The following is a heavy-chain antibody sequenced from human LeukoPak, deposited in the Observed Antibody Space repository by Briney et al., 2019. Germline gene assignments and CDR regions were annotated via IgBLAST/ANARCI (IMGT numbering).Heavy chain of an antibody. CDR3: ARAPGTVAIDY. CDR2: INHSAST. Sequence: SETLSLTCTVSGDSTIGYYWTWIRQPPGKGLEWIGEINHSASTNYNPSLKSRVTVSVETSKNQFSLKLTSVTAADTAVYYCARAPGTVAIDYWGQGTLVTVSS. D-gene: IGHD6-19*01. CDR1: GDSTIGYY. J-gene: IGHJ4*02. V-gene: IGHV4-34*01.